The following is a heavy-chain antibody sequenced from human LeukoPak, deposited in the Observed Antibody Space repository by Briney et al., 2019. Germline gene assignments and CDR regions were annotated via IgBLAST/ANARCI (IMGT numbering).Heavy chain of an antibody. J-gene: IGHJ6*02. V-gene: IGHV4-59*08. Sequence: PSETLSLTCTVSGGSISSYYWSWIRQPPGKGLEWIGYIYYSGSTNYNPSLKSRVTISVDTSKNQFSLKLSSVTAADTAVYYCARLNHPRLRLIYGMDVWGQGTTVTVSS. CDR2: IYYSGST. CDR1: GGSISSYY. D-gene: IGHD1-14*01. CDR3: ARLNHPRLRLIYGMDV.